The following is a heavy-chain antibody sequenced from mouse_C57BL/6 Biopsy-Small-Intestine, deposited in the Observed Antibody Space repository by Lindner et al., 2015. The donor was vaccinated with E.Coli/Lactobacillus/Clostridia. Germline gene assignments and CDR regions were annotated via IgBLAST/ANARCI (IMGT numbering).Heavy chain of an antibody. CDR3: AKNGTY. V-gene: IGHV2-3*01. D-gene: IGHD4-1*01. CDR1: GFSLSNSG. J-gene: IGHJ3*01. CDR2: IWGDGTT. Sequence: VQLQESGPGLVAPSQGLSITCTVSGFSLSNSGVNWIRQPPGKGLEWLGVIWGDGTTKYHSTLMSRLSISKDNSKSQVFLKLNSLQTDDTATYYCAKNGTYWGQGTLVTVSA.